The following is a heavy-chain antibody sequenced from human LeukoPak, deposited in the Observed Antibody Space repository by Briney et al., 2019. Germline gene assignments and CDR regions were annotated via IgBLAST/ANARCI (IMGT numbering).Heavy chain of an antibody. V-gene: IGHV3-21*01. D-gene: IGHD5-24*01. CDR1: GFTFSSYG. CDR3: ARDLFSQTREEDY. Sequence: GGSLRLSCAASGFTFSSYGMSWVRQAPGKGLEWVSAISSSSSYIYYADSVKGRFTISRDNAKNSLYLQMNSLRAEDTAVYYCARDLFSQTREEDYWGQGTLVTVSS. J-gene: IGHJ4*02. CDR2: ISSSSSYI.